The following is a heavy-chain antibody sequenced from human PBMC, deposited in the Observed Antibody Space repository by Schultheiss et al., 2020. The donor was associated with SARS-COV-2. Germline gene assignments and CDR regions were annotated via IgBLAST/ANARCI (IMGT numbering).Heavy chain of an antibody. Sequence: GSLRLSCSVSGTSIGSWYWSWIRQPAGKGLEWIGRIYTSGSTNYNPSLKSRVTMSVDTSKNQFSLKLSSVTAADTAVYYCAREGPLVQIDYWGQGTLVTVSS. CDR1: GTSIGSWY. V-gene: IGHV4-4*07. CDR3: AREGPLVQIDY. D-gene: IGHD6-6*01. J-gene: IGHJ4*02. CDR2: IYTSGST.